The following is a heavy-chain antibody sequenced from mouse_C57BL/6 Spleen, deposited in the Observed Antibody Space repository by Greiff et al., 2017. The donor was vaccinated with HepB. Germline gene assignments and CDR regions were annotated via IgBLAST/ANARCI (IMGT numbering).Heavy chain of an antibody. Sequence: EVKLMESGGGLVKPGGSLKLSCAASGFTFSSYAMSWVRQTPEKRLEWVATISDGGSYTYYPDNVKGRFTISIDNAKNNLYRQMSHLKSEDTAMYYCARSLYYDYYGDYYAMDYWGQGTSVTVSS. CDR3: ARSLYYDYYGDYYAMDY. V-gene: IGHV5-4*03. CDR1: GFTFSSYA. CDR2: ISDGGSYT. D-gene: IGHD2-4*01. J-gene: IGHJ4*01.